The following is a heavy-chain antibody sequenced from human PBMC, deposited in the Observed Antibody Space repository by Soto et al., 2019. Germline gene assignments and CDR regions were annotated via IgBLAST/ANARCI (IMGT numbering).Heavy chain of an antibody. CDR3: ARDGLRRSGWYYYGMDV. V-gene: IGHV3-53*01. CDR2: IYSGGST. Sequence: PGGSLRLSCAASGFTVSSNYMSWVRQAPGKGLEWVSVIYSGGSTYYADSVKGRFTISRDNSKNTLYLQMNSLRAEDTAVYYCARDGLRRSGWYYYGMDVCGQGTTVTVSS. J-gene: IGHJ6*02. D-gene: IGHD6-19*01. CDR1: GFTVSSNY.